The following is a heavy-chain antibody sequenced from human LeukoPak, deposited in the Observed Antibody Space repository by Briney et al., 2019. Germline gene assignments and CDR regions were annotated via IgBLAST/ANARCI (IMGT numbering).Heavy chain of an antibody. CDR1: GDSVSSDNAA. CDR3: ARDHPYSSSWPTDAFDI. V-gene: IGHV6-1*01. Sequence: SQTLSLTCAISGDSVSSDNAAWNWIRQSPSRGLEWLGRTYYRSKWYNDYAVSVKSRITINPDTSKNQFSLQLNSVTPEDTAVYYCARDHPYSSSWPTDAFDIWGQGTMVTVSS. D-gene: IGHD6-13*01. CDR2: TYYRSKWYN. J-gene: IGHJ3*02.